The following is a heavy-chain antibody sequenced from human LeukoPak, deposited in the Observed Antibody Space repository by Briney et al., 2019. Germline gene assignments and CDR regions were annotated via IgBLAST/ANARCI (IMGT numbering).Heavy chain of an antibody. J-gene: IGHJ4*02. CDR1: GFTFSSYW. CDR2: IKQDGSEK. CDR3: ARDYYGSTGPLTY. Sequence: GGSLRLYCAASGFTFSSYWMSWVRQAPGKGVEWVANIKQDGSEKFYVDSVKGRFTISRDNAKNSLYLQMNSLRAEDTAVYFCARDYYGSTGPLTYWGQGALVTVSS. V-gene: IGHV3-7*01. D-gene: IGHD3-22*01.